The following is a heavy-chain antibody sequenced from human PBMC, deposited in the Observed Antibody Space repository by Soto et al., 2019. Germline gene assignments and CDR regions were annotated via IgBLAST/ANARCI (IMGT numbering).Heavy chain of an antibody. CDR1: GFTYTGYA. CDR2: IVGGSGTT. D-gene: IGHD3-22*01. CDR3: AAGHYDSSGYYYAGAFDI. J-gene: IGHJ3*02. V-gene: IGHV1-58*01. Sequence: VSCQASGFTYTGYAVEWVRQARGQRLEWIGWIVGGSGTTNYAQTFQARVTSTRDMSTSTAYLGLSRLRSEDPAVYSCAAGHYDSSGYYYAGAFDIWGQGTMVTVSS.